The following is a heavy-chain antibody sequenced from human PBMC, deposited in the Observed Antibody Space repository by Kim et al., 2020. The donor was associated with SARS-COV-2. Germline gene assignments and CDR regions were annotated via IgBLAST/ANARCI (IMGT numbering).Heavy chain of an antibody. CDR3: ARFLGARNWVPAAMFNYYYGMDV. CDR1: GYTFTSYD. Sequence: ASVKVSCKASGYTFTSYDINWVRQATGQGLEWMGWMNPNSGNTGYAQKFQGRVTMTRNTSISTAYMELSSLRSEDTAVYYCARFLGARNWVPAAMFNYYYGMDVWGQGTTVTVSS. CDR2: MNPNSGNT. D-gene: IGHD2-2*01. V-gene: IGHV1-8*01. J-gene: IGHJ6*02.